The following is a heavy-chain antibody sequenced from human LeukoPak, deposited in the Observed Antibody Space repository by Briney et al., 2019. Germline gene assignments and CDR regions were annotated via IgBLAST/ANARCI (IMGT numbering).Heavy chain of an antibody. CDR1: GFTFSSYA. V-gene: IGHV3-23*01. D-gene: IGHD1-26*01. J-gene: IGHJ3*02. CDR2: ISGSGGST. CDR3: ARDHQAFLIVGAPWACAFDI. Sequence: PGGSLRLSCAASGFTFSSYAMSWVRQAPGKGLEWVSAISGSGGSTYYADSVKGRFTISRDNSKNTLYLQMNSLRAEDTAVYYCARDHQAFLIVGAPWACAFDIWGQGTMVTVSS.